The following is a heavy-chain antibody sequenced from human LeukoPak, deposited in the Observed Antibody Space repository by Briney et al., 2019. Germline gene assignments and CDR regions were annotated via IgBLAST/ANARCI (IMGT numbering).Heavy chain of an antibody. CDR1: GGSISSSSYY. J-gene: IGHJ4*02. Sequence: KPSETLSLTCTVSGGSISSSSYYWGWIRQPPGKGLEWIGSIYYSGSTYYNPSLKRRVTISVDTSKNQFSLKLSSVTAADTAVYYCARHPIHYYGSGTSNYWGQGTLVTVSS. CDR3: ARHPIHYYGSGTSNY. V-gene: IGHV4-39*01. D-gene: IGHD3-10*01. CDR2: IYYSGST.